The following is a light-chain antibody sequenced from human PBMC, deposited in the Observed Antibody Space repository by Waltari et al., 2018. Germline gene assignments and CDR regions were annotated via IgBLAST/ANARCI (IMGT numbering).Light chain of an antibody. CDR3: SSYTISSTYV. J-gene: IGLJ1*01. V-gene: IGLV2-23*02. CDR2: EVN. CDR1: SSDVGNFNL. Sequence: QSALTQHASVSGSPGQSITISCTGTSSDVGNFNLVSWYQQYPGKAPKLMIYEVNTRPSGVSNRFSGSKSGNTASLTISGLQAEDEADYYCSSYTISSTYVFGTGTKVTVL.